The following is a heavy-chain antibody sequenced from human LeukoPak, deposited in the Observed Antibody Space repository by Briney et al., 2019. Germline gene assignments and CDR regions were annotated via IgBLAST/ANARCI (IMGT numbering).Heavy chain of an antibody. J-gene: IGHJ4*02. D-gene: IGHD1-26*01. V-gene: IGHV4-59*01. CDR3: ARVLGVYFDY. CDR1: SGSISSYY. Sequence: SETLSLTCTVSSGSISSYYWSWLRQPPGKGLEWIGYIYYSGSTSYNPSLKSRVTISVDTSKNQFSLKVSSVIAADTAVYYCARVLGVYFDYWGQGTLVTVSS. CDR2: IYYSGST.